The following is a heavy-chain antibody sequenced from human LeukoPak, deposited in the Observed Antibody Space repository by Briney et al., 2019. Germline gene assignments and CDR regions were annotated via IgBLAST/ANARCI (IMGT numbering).Heavy chain of an antibody. CDR2: INPTNGAT. CDR1: GYTFTGYY. V-gene: IGHV1-2*02. CDR3: ARVVNLSFDY. J-gene: IGHJ4*02. D-gene: IGHD1-26*01. Sequence: ASVKVSCKASGYTFTGYYLHWVRQAPGQGLEWMGWINPTNGATNYAQKFQGRVTMTRDKSISTAYMEVSRLGSDDTAMFYCARVVNLSFDYWGQGTLVTASS.